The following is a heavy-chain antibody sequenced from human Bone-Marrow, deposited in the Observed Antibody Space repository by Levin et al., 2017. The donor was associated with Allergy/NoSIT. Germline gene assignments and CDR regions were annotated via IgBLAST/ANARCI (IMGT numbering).Heavy chain of an antibody. CDR1: GGSISSGGYS. J-gene: IGHJ6*02. Sequence: SETLSLTCAVSGGSISSGGYSWSWIRQPPGKGLEWIGYIYHSGSTYYNPSLKSRVTISVDRSKNQFSLKLSSVTAADTAVDYCVRGFGPPYYYGMDVWGQGTTVTVFS. D-gene: IGHD3-16*01. V-gene: IGHV4-30-2*01. CDR3: VRGFGPPYYYGMDV. CDR2: IYHSGST.